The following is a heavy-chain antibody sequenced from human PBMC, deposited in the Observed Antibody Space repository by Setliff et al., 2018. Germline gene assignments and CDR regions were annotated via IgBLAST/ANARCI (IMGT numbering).Heavy chain of an antibody. CDR2: IIPIFGTA. J-gene: IGHJ6*03. Sequence: SVKVSCKASGGTFSIYTISWVRQAPGQGLEWMGRIIPIFGTANYAQKFQGRVTITADKSTSTAYMELSRLTSEDTAVYYCALEYSNSSPTVYYYMDVWGKGTTVTVSS. D-gene: IGHD6-6*01. V-gene: IGHV1-69*08. CDR3: ALEYSNSSPTVYYYMDV. CDR1: GGTFSIYT.